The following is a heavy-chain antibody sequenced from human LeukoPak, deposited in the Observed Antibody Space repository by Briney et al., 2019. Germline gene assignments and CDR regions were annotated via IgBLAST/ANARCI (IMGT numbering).Heavy chain of an antibody. V-gene: IGHV3-23*01. D-gene: IGHD3-22*01. CDR1: GFTFSSYA. CDR3: AKHDYYDSSGYVDY. Sequence: GGSLRLSCAASGFTFSSYAMTWVRQAPGKGLEWVSVISGSGGSTGYADSVKGRFTISRDNAKNSLYLQMNSLRAEDTAVYYCAKHDYYDSSGYVDYWGQGTLVTVSS. J-gene: IGHJ4*02. CDR2: ISGSGGST.